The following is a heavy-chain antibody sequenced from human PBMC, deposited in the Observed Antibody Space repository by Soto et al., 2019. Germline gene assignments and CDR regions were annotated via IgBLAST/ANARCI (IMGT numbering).Heavy chain of an antibody. CDR1: GDSIRIGDYY. V-gene: IGHV4-30-4*01. CDR2: TYKSGTA. CDR3: VRALGSRFMEWPRFGP. D-gene: IGHD3-3*01. Sequence: QVQLQESGPGLVRPSQTLSLTCTVSGDSIRIGDYYWTWIRQPPGKGLEWIGFTYKSGTAKYNPSLSSRVSISIDTSRSQFSLRLNYVTAADTAVYYCVRALGSRFMEWPRFGPWGQGTVVTVSS. J-gene: IGHJ5*02.